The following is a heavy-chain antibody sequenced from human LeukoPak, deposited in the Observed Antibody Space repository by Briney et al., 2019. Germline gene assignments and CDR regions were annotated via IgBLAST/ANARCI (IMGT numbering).Heavy chain of an antibody. CDR2: INPNRGGT. D-gene: IGHD3-10*01. J-gene: IGHJ4*02. CDR3: ARKGDALWFGELFPYFVY. CDR1: GYTFTGYY. V-gene: IGHV1-2*02. Sequence: GASVKVSCKASGYTFTGYYMHWVRQAPGQGLEWMGWINPNRGGTNYAQKFQGRVTMTRVTSISTAYMELSRLRSDDTAVYYCARKGDALWFGELFPYFVYWGQGTLVTVSS.